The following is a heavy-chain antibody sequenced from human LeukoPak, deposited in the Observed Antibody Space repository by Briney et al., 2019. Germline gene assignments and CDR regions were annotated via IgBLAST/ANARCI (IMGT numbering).Heavy chain of an antibody. CDR1: DYTFTSYG. D-gene: IGHD6-13*01. Sequence: ASVKVSCKASDYTFTSYGISWVRQSPGQRLEWMGWISPYSDNTNYAQNLQGRVTMTTDTSTSTAYMELRSLTSDDTAMYYCARGGPFSIAAARVYYFDYWGQGTLVTVSS. J-gene: IGHJ4*02. V-gene: IGHV1-18*01. CDR3: ARGGPFSIAAARVYYFDY. CDR2: ISPYSDNT.